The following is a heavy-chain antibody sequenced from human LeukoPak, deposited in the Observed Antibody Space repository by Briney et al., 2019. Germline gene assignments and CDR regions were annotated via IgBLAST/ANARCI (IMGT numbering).Heavy chain of an antibody. CDR1: GFTFSSYS. CDR2: ISSSSTI. CDR3: VRDVGAVRGEVYFGY. D-gene: IGHD3-10*01. V-gene: IGHV3-48*01. Sequence: GGSLRLSCAASGFTFSSYSMNWVRQAPGKGLEWVSYISSSSTIYYADSVKHRFTISRDNTKNLLYLEMNSLRAEDTAMYFCVRDVGAVRGEVYFGYWGQGTLVTVSS. J-gene: IGHJ4*02.